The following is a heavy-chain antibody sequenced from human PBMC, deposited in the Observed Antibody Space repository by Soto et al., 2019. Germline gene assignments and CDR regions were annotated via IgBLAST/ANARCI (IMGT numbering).Heavy chain of an antibody. Sequence: PSETLSLTCTVSGGSISSGGYYWSWIRQHPGKGLEWIGYIYYSGSTYYNPSLKSRVTISVDTSKNQFSLKLSSVTAADTAVYYCARAHRGSYYYYGMDVWGQGATVTVSS. CDR1: GGSISSGGYY. CDR3: ARAHRGSYYYYGMDV. D-gene: IGHD3-10*01. V-gene: IGHV4-31*03. J-gene: IGHJ6*02. CDR2: IYYSGST.